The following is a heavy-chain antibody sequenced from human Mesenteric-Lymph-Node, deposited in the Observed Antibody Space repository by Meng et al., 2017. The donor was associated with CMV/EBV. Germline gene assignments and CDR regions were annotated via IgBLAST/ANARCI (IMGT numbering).Heavy chain of an antibody. CDR3: AREGISSDDFWSGYRNWFDH. D-gene: IGHD3-3*01. J-gene: IGHJ5*02. CDR2: INPNTGAT. V-gene: IGHV1-2*02. Sequence: ASVKVSCKASGYTFTSYGISWVRQAPGQGLEWLGWINPNTGATKYAQKFQGRATMTRDTSISTAYMEVSSLRSDDTALYYCAREGISSDDFWSGYRNWFDHWGPGTLVTVSS. CDR1: GYTFTSYG.